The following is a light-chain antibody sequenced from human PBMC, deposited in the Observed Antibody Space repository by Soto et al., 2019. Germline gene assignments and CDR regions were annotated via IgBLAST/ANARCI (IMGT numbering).Light chain of an antibody. Sequence: DIQMTQSPSTLSASVGDRVTITCRASQSISSRLVWYQQKPGKAPKLLIYKASSLESGVPSRFSGSGSGTEFTLTISSLQPDDFATYYCQQYNSYPTFGQGTKVEIK. V-gene: IGKV1-5*03. CDR3: QQYNSYPT. J-gene: IGKJ1*01. CDR1: QSISSR. CDR2: KAS.